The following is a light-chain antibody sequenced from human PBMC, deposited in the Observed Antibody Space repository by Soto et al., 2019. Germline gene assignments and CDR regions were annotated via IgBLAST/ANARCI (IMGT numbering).Light chain of an antibody. CDR3: QQYHTYPYT. J-gene: IGKJ2*01. CDR1: QNIDKW. V-gene: IGKV1-5*01. Sequence: DIQMTQSPSTLSASAGDRVTISCRASQNIDKWLAWYQQKAGKTPDLLIYDVSSLESGVPSRFSGGASGTEFTLTISSLQPDDYATYYCQQYHTYPYTFGHGTKLEI. CDR2: DVS.